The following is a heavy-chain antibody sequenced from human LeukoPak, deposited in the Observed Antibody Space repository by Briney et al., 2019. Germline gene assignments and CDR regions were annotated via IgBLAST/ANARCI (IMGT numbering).Heavy chain of an antibody. CDR1: GYSFLHYW. CDR2: MFPGDSST. D-gene: IGHD2-21*01. Sequence: GESLKISCKCSGYSFLHYWIGWVRQTPGRGLEWMGIMFPGDSSTRYSPSFQGQVTFSADTSKTTAYLEWTSLKASDTARYFCARQLVAPGFDFWGQGTQVTVSS. J-gene: IGHJ4*02. CDR3: ARQLVAPGFDF. V-gene: IGHV5-51*01.